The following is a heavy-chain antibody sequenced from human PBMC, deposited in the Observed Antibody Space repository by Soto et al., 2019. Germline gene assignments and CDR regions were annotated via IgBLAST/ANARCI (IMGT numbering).Heavy chain of an antibody. J-gene: IGHJ4*02. CDR1: DDSINSDKYY. CDR2: IYYRGNA. Sequence: QLQLQESGPGLVKPSENLSLTCSVSDDSINSDKYYWGWIRQPPGKGLEWIGSIYYRGNAYYNPSLQTRVTIPLDKAKSQLTLKLNSVTAADSTVYFCARLEGLATISYYFDFWSPGALVTVSS. CDR3: ARLEGLATISYYFDF. V-gene: IGHV4-39*01. D-gene: IGHD3-9*01.